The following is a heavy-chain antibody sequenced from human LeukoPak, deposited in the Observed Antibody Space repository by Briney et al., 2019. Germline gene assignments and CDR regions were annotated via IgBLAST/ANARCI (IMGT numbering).Heavy chain of an antibody. CDR1: GGSISSYY. V-gene: IGHV4-59*12. D-gene: IGHD1-1*01. CDR2: IYYSGST. Sequence: KPSETPSLTCTVSGGSISSYYWSWIRQPPGKGLEWIGYIYYSGSTNYNPSLKSRVTISVDTSKNQFSLKLSSVTAADTAVYYCARGPSGTSLAFDYWGQGTLVTVSS. CDR3: ARGPSGTSLAFDY. J-gene: IGHJ4*02.